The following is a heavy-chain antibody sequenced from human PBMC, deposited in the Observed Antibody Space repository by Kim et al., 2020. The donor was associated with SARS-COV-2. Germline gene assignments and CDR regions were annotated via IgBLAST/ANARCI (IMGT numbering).Heavy chain of an antibody. J-gene: IGHJ4*02. D-gene: IGHD1-26*01. Sequence: NYNPSLRRRVNISVDTSKNQFSLKLSSVTAADTAVYYCARDRTVGATIDYWGQGTLVTVSS. CDR3: ARDRTVGATIDY. V-gene: IGHV4-59*01.